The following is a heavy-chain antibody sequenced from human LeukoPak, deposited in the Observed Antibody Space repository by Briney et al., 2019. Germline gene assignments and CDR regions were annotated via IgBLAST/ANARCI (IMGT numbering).Heavy chain of an antibody. V-gene: IGHV3-9*01. CDR1: GFTFDDYA. CDR3: AKGANVAVAGTYWFDP. D-gene: IGHD6-19*01. Sequence: GGSLRLSCAASGFTFDDYAMHWVRQAPGKGLEWVSGISWNSGSIGYADSVKGRFTISRDSAKNSLYLQMNSLRAEDTALYYCAKGANVAVAGTYWFDPWGQGTLVTVSS. CDR2: ISWNSGSI. J-gene: IGHJ5*02.